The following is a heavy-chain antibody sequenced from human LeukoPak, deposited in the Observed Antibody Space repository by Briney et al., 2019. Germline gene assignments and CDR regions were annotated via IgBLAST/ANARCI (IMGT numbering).Heavy chain of an antibody. CDR2: ISSGSTYT. J-gene: IGHJ4*02. D-gene: IGHD4-23*01. CDR3: ARGDYGGDYFDY. Sequence: GGSLRLSCEVSGFTFSDHYMRWIRQAPAKRLEWVAYISSGSTYTNYAASVEGRFTISRDNAKNPLYLQMNSLRAEDTAVYYCARGDYGGDYFDYWGQGTLVTVSS. CDR1: GFTFSDHY. V-gene: IGHV3-11*05.